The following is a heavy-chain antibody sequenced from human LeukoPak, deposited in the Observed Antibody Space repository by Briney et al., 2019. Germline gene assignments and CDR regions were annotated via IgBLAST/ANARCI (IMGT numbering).Heavy chain of an antibody. J-gene: IGHJ4*02. CDR1: GDSVSTNSVA. CDR2: TSYRSKWYN. V-gene: IGHV6-1*01. CDR3: AREAEITRFDY. D-gene: IGHD5-24*01. Sequence: SQTLSLTCAISGDSVSTNSVAWNWIRQSPSRGLEWLGRTSYRSKWYNDYAVSVRSRITITPDTSKNQFSLQLNSVTPEDTAVYYCAREAEITRFDYWGQGTLVTVSS.